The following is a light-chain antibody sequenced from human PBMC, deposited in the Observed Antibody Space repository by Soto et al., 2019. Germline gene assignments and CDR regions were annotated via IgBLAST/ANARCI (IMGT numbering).Light chain of an antibody. Sequence: EVVMTRSPATLSVSPGERATLSCRASETVATNLAWYQQKPGQAPRLLISGASTRAAGISDRFRGSGSGTEFTLTISSLRSEDSAIYYCQQYFEWPPMTFXQGTKVDIK. CDR1: ETVATN. J-gene: IGKJ1*01. CDR2: GAS. V-gene: IGKV3-15*01. CDR3: QQYFEWPPMT.